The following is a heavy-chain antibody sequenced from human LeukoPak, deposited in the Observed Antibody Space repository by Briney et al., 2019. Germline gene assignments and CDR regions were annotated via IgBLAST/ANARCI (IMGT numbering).Heavy chain of an antibody. D-gene: IGHD1-7*01. J-gene: IGHJ5*02. CDR2: ISPADFNA. V-gene: IGHV5-51*01. Sequence: GESLKISCKGSGYSFTSLWIGWVRQMPGKGLEWMGMISPADFNARYNPSFQGQVTFPADKSINTAYLQWSSLRASDTAIYYCARAIAPYNWNYVWFDPWGQGTLVTVSS. CDR3: ARAIAPYNWNYVWFDP. CDR1: GYSFTSLW.